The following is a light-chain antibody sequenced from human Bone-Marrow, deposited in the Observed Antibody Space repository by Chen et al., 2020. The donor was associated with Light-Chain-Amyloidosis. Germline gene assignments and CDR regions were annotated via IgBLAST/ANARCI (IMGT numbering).Light chain of an antibody. CDR1: QHVRNY. J-gene: IGKJ4*01. CDR3: QQRAKWPPLT. Sequence: DIVLTQSPATLSLSPGERATLSCRASQHVRNYLAWYQQKTGQAPRLLIYDSSHRATGIPDRVSGSGSGTDVTLTISSLEPEDFAVYCCQQRAKWPPLTFGGRTKVESK. V-gene: IGKV3-11*01. CDR2: DSS.